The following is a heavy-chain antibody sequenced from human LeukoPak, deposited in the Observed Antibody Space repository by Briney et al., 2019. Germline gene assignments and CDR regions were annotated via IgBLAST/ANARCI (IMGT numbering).Heavy chain of an antibody. V-gene: IGHV1-46*03. J-gene: IGHJ4*02. D-gene: IGHD1-26*01. CDR3: ARDRVGTPLYFDY. Sequence: ASVEVSCKASGYTFTSYYMHWVRQAPGQGREWMGIVNPSGGSTSYAQKFQGRVTMTRDTSTSTVYMELSSLRSEDTAVYYCARDRVGTPLYFDYWGQGTLVTVSS. CDR2: VNPSGGST. CDR1: GYTFTSYY.